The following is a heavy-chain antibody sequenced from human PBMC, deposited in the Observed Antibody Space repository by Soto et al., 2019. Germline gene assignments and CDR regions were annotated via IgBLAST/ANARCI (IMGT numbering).Heavy chain of an antibody. CDR1: GFTFSSYA. Sequence: PGGSLRLSCAASGFTFSSYAMSWVRQAPGKGLEWVSAISGSGGSTYYADSVKGRFTISRDNSKNTLYLQMNSLRAEDTAVYYYAKGTNPYYYYMDVWGKGTTVTVSS. CDR2: ISGSGGST. J-gene: IGHJ6*03. CDR3: AKGTNPYYYYMDV. V-gene: IGHV3-23*01.